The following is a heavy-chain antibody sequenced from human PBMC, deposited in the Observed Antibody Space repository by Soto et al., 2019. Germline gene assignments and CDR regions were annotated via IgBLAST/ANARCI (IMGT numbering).Heavy chain of an antibody. V-gene: IGHV3-30-3*01. Sequence: ESVGGVVQPGRSLRLSCAASGFTFSNYAMHWVRLAPGKGLEWVAVLSNDGVNGYYADSVKGRFTISRDNSKNTVYLQMNSLRAEDTAVYYCAKGSAGHYDSGTLLDWGQGTLVTVSS. CDR2: LSNDGVNG. D-gene: IGHD3-10*01. CDR3: AKGSAGHYDSGTLLD. CDR1: GFTFSNYA. J-gene: IGHJ4*02.